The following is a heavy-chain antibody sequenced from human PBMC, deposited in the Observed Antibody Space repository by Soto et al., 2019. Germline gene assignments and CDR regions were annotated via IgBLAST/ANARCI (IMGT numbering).Heavy chain of an antibody. CDR2: IVVGSGNT. CDR3: AAVRRDGYNRYYYYGMDV. Sequence: SVKVSCKASGFTFTSSAVQWVRQARGQRLEWIGWIVVGSGNTNYAQKFQERVTITRDMSTSTAYMELSSLRSEDTAVYYCAAVRRDGYNRYYYYGMDVWSQGTTVTVSS. V-gene: IGHV1-58*01. D-gene: IGHD5-12*01. CDR1: GFTFTSSA. J-gene: IGHJ6*02.